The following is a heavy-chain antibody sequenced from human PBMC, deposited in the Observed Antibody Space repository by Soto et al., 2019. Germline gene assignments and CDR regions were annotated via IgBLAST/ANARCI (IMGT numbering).Heavy chain of an antibody. V-gene: IGHV3-23*01. CDR3: AKGSVGYSYALPYDY. D-gene: IGHD5-18*01. CDR2: ISGSGGST. Sequence: EVQLLESGGGLVQPGGSLRLSCAASGFTFSSYAMSWVRQAPGKGLEWVSAISGSGGSTYYADSAKGRFTISRDNSKNTLYLQMNSLRAEDTAVYYCAKGSVGYSYALPYDYWGQGTLVTVSS. CDR1: GFTFSSYA. J-gene: IGHJ4*02.